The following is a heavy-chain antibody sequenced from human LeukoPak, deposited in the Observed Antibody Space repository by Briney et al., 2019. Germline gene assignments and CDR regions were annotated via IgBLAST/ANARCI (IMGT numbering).Heavy chain of an antibody. J-gene: IGHJ4*02. CDR3: ARLFRTTPNTGY. CDR2: INPNSGGT. D-gene: IGHD4-11*01. Sequence: ASVKVSCKASGYTFTGYYMHWVRQAPGQGLEWMGRINPNSGGTNYAQKFQGRVTMTRDTSISTAYMELSRLRSDDTAVYYCARLFRTTPNTGYWGQGTLVTVSS. V-gene: IGHV1-2*06. CDR1: GYTFTGYY.